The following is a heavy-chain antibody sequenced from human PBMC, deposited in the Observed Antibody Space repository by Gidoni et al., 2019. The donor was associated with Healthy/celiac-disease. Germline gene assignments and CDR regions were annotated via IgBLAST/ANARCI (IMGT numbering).Heavy chain of an antibody. D-gene: IGHD3-10*01. CDR3: ARGRGVIITFIDY. V-gene: IGHV4-38-2*01. Sequence: QVQLQESGPGLVKPSETLSLTCAVSGYSLSSGYYGGWIRQPPGKGLEWSGSIYHSGSTYYNPSRKSRVTISGDTSKNQFALKLSSVTAADTAVYYCARGRGVIITFIDYWGQGTLVTVSS. CDR2: IYHSGST. CDR1: GYSLSSGYY. J-gene: IGHJ4*02.